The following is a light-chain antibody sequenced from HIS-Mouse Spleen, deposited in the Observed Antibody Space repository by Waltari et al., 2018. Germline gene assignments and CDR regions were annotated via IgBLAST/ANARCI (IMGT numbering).Light chain of an antibody. CDR2: EGS. CDR3: CSYAGSSTWV. Sequence: QSALTQPASVSGSPVQSLTISCTGTSSDAGSYNLVSWYQQHPGKAPKLMIYEGSKRPSGVSNRFSGSKSGNTASLTISGLQAEDEADYYCCSYAGSSTWVFGGGTKLTVL. J-gene: IGLJ3*02. CDR1: SSDAGSYNL. V-gene: IGLV2-23*01.